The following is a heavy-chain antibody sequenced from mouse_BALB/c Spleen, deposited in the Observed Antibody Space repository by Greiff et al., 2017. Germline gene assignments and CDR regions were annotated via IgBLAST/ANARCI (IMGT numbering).Heavy chain of an antibody. CDR2: FYPGSGSI. J-gene: IGHJ3*01. V-gene: IGHV1-62-2*01. CDR3: ARHERGDDYDWFAY. D-gene: IGHD2-4*01. Sequence: QVPLQQSGAELVKPGASVTLSCKASGYTFTEYIIHWVKQRSGQGLEWLGWFYPGSGSIKYNEKFKDKATLTADKSSSTVYMELSRLTSEASAVYFCARHERGDDYDWFAYWGQGTLVTVSA. CDR1: GYTFTEYI.